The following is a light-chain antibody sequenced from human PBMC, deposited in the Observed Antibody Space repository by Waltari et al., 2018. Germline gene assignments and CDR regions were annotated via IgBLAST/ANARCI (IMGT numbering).Light chain of an antibody. Sequence: QSALTQPASVSGSPGQSITIPCTGTSSDVGHYDYVSWFQQHPGNAPKLIIYYVHNRPSGVSTRFSGSKSGNTASLTISGLQAEDEADYYCYSFTTSSTRVFGTGTKVTVL. CDR3: YSFTTSSTRV. J-gene: IGLJ1*01. CDR1: SSDVGHYDY. V-gene: IGLV2-14*03. CDR2: YVH.